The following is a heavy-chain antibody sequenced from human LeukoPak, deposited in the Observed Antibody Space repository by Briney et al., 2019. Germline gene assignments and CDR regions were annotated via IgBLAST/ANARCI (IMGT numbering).Heavy chain of an antibody. Sequence: PGGSLRLSCAASGFTFSSYWMSWVRQAPGKGLEWVSYISTSSTIYYADSVKGRFTISRNNAKNSLYLQMNSLRAEDTAVYYCARDWFAVVTPYYFDYWGQGTLVTVSS. D-gene: IGHD4-23*01. CDR2: ISTSSTI. J-gene: IGHJ4*02. CDR3: ARDWFAVVTPYYFDY. V-gene: IGHV3-48*01. CDR1: GFTFSSYW.